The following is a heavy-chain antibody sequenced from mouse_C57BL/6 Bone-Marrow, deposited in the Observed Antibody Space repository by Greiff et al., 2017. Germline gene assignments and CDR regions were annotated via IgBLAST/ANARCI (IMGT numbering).Heavy chain of an antibody. D-gene: IGHD2-3*01. V-gene: IGHV1-59*01. CDR2: IDPSDSYT. J-gene: IGHJ2*01. CDR3: ARDGYYDDFDY. Sequence: VQLQQPGAELVRPGTSVKLSCKASGYTFTSYWMHWVKQRPGQGLEWIGVIDPSDSYTNYNQKFKGKATLTVDTSSSTAYMQHSSLTSEDSAVYYCARDGYYDDFDYWGQGTTLTVSS. CDR1: GYTFTSYW.